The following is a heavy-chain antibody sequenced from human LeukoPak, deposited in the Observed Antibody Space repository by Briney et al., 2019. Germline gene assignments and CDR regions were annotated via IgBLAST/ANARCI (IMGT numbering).Heavy chain of an antibody. CDR1: GGSTSTDY. D-gene: IGHD3-9*01. J-gene: IGHJ4*02. V-gene: IGHV4-4*07. Sequence: SETLSLTCTVSGGSTSTDYWSWIRQPVGKELEWIGRIYSGGTPYYNPSLRGRVTMSVDTSKNQISLRVKSVTAADTAVYYCAREFTSDWFPRGYYDYWGQGTLVTVSS. CDR2: IYSGGTP. CDR3: AREFTSDWFPRGYYDY.